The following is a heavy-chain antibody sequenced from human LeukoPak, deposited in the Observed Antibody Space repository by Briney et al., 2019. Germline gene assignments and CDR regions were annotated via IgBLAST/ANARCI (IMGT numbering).Heavy chain of an antibody. D-gene: IGHD5-18*01. CDR1: GGSISSYY. Sequence: PSETLSLTCTVSGGSISSYYWSWIRQPPGKGLEWIGYIYYSGSTNYNPSLKSRVTISVDTSKNQFSLKLSSVTAADTAVYYCARLSYGYPNYYYYYMDVWGKGTTVTVSS. CDR3: ARLSYGYPNYYYYYMDV. V-gene: IGHV4-59*01. CDR2: IYYSGST. J-gene: IGHJ6*03.